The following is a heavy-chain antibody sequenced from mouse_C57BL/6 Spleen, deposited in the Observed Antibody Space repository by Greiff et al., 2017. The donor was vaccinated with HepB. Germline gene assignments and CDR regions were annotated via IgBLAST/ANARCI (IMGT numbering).Heavy chain of an antibody. V-gene: IGHV5-4*01. J-gene: IGHJ2*01. CDR1: GFTFSSYA. CDR3: ARDKRRDFYFDY. Sequence: EVQLQESGGGLVKPGGSLKLSCAASGFTFSSYAMSWVRQTPEKRLEWIANISDGSSYTYYTDNVKGRCTISIDNAKNTRYLQMSHLKSEDTAMYYCARDKRRDFYFDYWGQGTTLTVSS. D-gene: IGHD3-3*01. CDR2: ISDGSSYT.